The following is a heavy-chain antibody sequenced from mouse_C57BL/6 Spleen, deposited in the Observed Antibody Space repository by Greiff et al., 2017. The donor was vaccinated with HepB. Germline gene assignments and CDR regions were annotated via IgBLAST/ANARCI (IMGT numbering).Heavy chain of an antibody. CDR3: ARGGLTYYGSSQFAY. CDR1: GYTFTDYY. Sequence: EVQLQQSGPELVKPGASVKISCKASGYTFTDYYMNWVKQSHGKSLEWIGDINPNNGGTSYNQKFKGKATLTVDKSSSTAYMELRSLTSEDSAVYYCARGGLTYYGSSQFAYWGQGTLVTVSA. CDR2: INPNNGGT. D-gene: IGHD1-1*01. J-gene: IGHJ3*01. V-gene: IGHV1-26*01.